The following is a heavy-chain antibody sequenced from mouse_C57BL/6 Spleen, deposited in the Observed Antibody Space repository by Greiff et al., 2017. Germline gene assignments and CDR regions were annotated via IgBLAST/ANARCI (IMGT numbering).Heavy chain of an antibody. CDR1: GYSFTDYN. CDR2: INPNYGTT. Sequence: EVQLQQSGPELVQPGASVTISCKASGYSFTDYNMNWVKQSTGKSLEWIGVINPNYGTTSYNQKFKGKATLTVDQSSSTAYMQLNSLTSEDSAVYDCARRLRGYYAMDYWGQGTSVTVSS. CDR3: ARRLRGYYAMDY. V-gene: IGHV1-39*01. J-gene: IGHJ4*01. D-gene: IGHD2-2*01.